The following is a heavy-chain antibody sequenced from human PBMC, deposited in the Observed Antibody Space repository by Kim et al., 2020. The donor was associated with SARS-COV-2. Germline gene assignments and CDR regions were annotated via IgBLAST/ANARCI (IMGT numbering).Heavy chain of an antibody. V-gene: IGHV4-34*01. Sequence: TNYNPSLKSRVTISVDTSKNQFSLKLSSVTAADTAVYYCARGAPRGSYSYWGQGTLVTVSS. J-gene: IGHJ4*02. CDR2: T. CDR3: ARGAPRGSYSY. D-gene: IGHD1-26*01.